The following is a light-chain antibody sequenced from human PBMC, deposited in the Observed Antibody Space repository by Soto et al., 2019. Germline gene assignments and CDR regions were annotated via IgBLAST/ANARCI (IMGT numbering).Light chain of an antibody. CDR2: GAS. Sequence: EIVLTQSPGTLSLSPGEGATLSCRASQTVSSTYLAWYQQQPGRAPSLLIHGASTRAAGIPDRFSASGSGTHFTLTINRLEPEDFAVYFCQQFGTSPYTFGQGTTVEIK. CDR1: QTVSSTY. CDR3: QQFGTSPYT. J-gene: IGKJ2*01. V-gene: IGKV3-20*01.